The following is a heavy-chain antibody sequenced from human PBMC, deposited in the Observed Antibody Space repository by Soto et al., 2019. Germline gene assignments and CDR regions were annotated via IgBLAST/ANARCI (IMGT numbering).Heavy chain of an antibody. V-gene: IGHV1-69*01. CDR1: GGTFSSYA. Sequence: QVQLVQSGAEVKKPGSSVKVSCKASGGTFSSYAISWVRQAPGQGLEWMGGINPIFGTANYAQKFQGRVTIPADESTSTAYMELSSLRSEDTAVYYCARERRYYYDSSGYYQYAFDIWGQGTMVTVSS. D-gene: IGHD3-22*01. CDR3: ARERRYYYDSSGYYQYAFDI. CDR2: INPIFGTA. J-gene: IGHJ3*02.